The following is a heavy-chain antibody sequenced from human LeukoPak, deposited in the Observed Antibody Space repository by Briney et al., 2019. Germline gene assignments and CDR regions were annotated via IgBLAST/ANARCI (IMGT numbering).Heavy chain of an antibody. CDR3: ARYPKTITIFGVVIGGIDY. J-gene: IGHJ4*02. Sequence: PSGTLSLTCAVYGGSFSGYYWSWIRQPPGKGLEWIGEINHSGSTNYNPSLKSRVTISVDTSKNQFSLKLSSVTAADTAVYYCARYPKTITIFGVVIGGIDYWGQGTLVTVSS. D-gene: IGHD3-3*01. CDR2: INHSGST. CDR1: GGSFSGYY. V-gene: IGHV4-34*01.